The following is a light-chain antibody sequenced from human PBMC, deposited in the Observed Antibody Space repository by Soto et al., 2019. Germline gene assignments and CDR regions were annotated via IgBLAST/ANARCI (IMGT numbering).Light chain of an antibody. V-gene: IGLV4-69*01. Sequence: QTVVTQSPSASASLGASVKLTCTLSSGHSTYAIAWHQQQPEKGPRYLMKLNSDGSHSKGDGIPDRFSGSSSGAERYLTISSLQSEDEADYYCQTWGNGLYVVFGGGTKRTVL. CDR2: LNSDGSH. CDR1: SGHSTYA. CDR3: QTWGNGLYVV. J-gene: IGLJ2*01.